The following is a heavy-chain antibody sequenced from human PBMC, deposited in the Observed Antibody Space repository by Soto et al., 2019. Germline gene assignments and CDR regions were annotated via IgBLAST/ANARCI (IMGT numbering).Heavy chain of an antibody. CDR3: AKDSWSQGVGVVIMQTFDH. CDR2: ILYDGSNE. Sequence: PGGSLRLSCAASGFTFNTYGIHWVRQAPGKGLEWVALILYDGSNEYYADSVKGRFTISRDNSRDTVYLQMNSLRAEDTAVYYCAKDSWSQGVGVVIMQTFDHWGQGTLVTVSS. D-gene: IGHD3-3*01. J-gene: IGHJ4*02. V-gene: IGHV3-30*18. CDR1: GFTFNTYG.